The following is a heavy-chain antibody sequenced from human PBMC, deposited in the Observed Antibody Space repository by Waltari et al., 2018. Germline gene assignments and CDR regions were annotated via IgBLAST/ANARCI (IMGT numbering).Heavy chain of an antibody. CDR3: AHILSGLDAFDI. J-gene: IGHJ3*02. Sequence: QITLKESGPTLVKPTQTLTLTCTFSGFSLSTSGVGVGWIRQPPGKALEWLALIYWDDDKRYSPALKSRLTITKDTSKNQVVLTMTNMDPVDTATYYCAHILSGLDAFDIWGQGTMVTVSS. CDR2: IYWDDDK. CDR1: GFSLSTSGVG. V-gene: IGHV2-5*02. D-gene: IGHD3-10*01.